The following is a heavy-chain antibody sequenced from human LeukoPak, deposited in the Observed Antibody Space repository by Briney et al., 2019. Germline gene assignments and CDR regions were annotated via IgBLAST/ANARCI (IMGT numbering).Heavy chain of an antibody. V-gene: IGHV4-30-2*01. CDR3: ARREVGYDSSGYYSYYFDH. Sequence: SQTLSLTCAVSGGSISSGGYSWSWIRQPPGKGLEWIGYIYHSGSTYYNPSLKSRVTISADRSKNQFSLKLSSVTAADTAVYYCARREVGYDSSGYYSYYFDHWGQGTLVTVSS. CDR2: IYHSGST. CDR1: GGSISSGGYS. J-gene: IGHJ4*02. D-gene: IGHD3-22*01.